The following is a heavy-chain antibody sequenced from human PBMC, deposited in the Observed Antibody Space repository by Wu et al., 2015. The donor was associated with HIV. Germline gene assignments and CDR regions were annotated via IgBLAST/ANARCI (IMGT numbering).Heavy chain of an antibody. D-gene: IGHD6-13*01. CDR1: GHTSNNYA. J-gene: IGHJ4*02. CDR3: ARGLEVAGRDYYFDY. V-gene: IGHV1-18*01. Sequence: QVHLVQSGAEVKKPGASVKVSCKTSGHTSNNYAVTWVRQAPGQGLQWMGWISVYNGNSNHSQKLQGRVTITADESTSTAYMELSSLKSEDTAIYYCARGLEVAGRDYYFDYWGQGTLVTVSS. CDR2: ISVYNGNS.